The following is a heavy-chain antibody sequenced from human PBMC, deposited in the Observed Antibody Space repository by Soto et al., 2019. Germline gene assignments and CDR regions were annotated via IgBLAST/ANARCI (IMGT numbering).Heavy chain of an antibody. V-gene: IGHV4-30-4*01. CDR3: ARGLVIRPYYYHGMDV. Sequence: QVQLQESGPGLVKPSQTLSLTCTVSGGSISSGDYFWSWIRQSPGKGLEWIGYISSIGSTYYIPSLKSPVSVSRDTSKKQSSLKLSAVTTANTAVYYCARGLVIRPYYYHGMDVWCEGPTVTVSS. CDR1: GGSISSGDYF. CDR2: ISSIGST. D-gene: IGHD3-9*01. J-gene: IGHJ6*04.